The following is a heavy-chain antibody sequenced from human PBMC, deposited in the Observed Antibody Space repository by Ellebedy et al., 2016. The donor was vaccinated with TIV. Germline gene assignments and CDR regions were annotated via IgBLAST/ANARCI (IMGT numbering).Heavy chain of an antibody. V-gene: IGHV3-7*01. CDR3: MAHSDFDC. D-gene: IGHD2-15*01. J-gene: IGHJ4*02. CDR2: IKQDGGEK. Sequence: GESLKISCAASGFTFSNYWMSWVRQAPGRGLEWVANIKQDGGEKFYVDSVRGRFTISRDNAKNSLYLQMNSLRAEDTAVYYCMAHSDFDCWGQGTLVIVSS. CDR1: GFTFSNYW.